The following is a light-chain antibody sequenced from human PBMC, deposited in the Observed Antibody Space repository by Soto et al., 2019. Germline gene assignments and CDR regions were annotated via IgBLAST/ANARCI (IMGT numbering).Light chain of an antibody. CDR2: GAS. CDR1: QSVSSN. Sequence: EIVMTQSPATLSVSPGERATLSCRANQSVSSNLAWYQQKPVQAPRLLIYGASTRATGIPARFSGSGSGTEFTLTISSLQSEDFAVYYCQQYKTWPPYTLGQGTKLEIK. J-gene: IGKJ2*01. V-gene: IGKV3-15*01. CDR3: QQYKTWPPYT.